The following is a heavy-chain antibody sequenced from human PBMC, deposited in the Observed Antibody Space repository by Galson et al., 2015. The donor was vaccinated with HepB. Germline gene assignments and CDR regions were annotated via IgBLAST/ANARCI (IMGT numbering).Heavy chain of an antibody. CDR2: ISAYNGNT. Sequence: SVKVSCKASGYTFTSYGISWVRQAPGQGLEWMGWISAYNGNTNYAQKLQGRVTMTTDTSTSTAYMELRSLRSDDTAVYYCARDNGISREYDSSGYLLLADAFDIWGQGTMVTVSS. CDR3: ARDNGISREYDSSGYLLLADAFDI. CDR1: GYTFTSYG. J-gene: IGHJ3*02. V-gene: IGHV1-18*01. D-gene: IGHD3-22*01.